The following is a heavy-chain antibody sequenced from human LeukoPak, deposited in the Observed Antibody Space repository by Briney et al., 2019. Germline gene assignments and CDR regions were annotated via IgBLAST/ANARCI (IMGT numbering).Heavy chain of an antibody. CDR3: ARGAPFEYSSSSGMDV. D-gene: IGHD6-6*01. V-gene: IGHV1-69*13. CDR2: IIPIFGTA. J-gene: IGHJ6*02. CDR1: GGTFSSYA. Sequence: SVKVSCKASGGTFSSYAISWVRQAPGQGLEWMGGIIPIFGTADYAQKFQGRVTITADESTSTAYMELSSLRSEDTAVYYCARGAPFEYSSSSGMDVWGQGTTVTVSS.